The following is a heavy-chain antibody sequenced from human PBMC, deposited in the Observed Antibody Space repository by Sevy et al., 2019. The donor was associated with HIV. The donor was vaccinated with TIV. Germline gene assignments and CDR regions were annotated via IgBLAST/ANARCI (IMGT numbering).Heavy chain of an antibody. CDR2: IVVGSGST. CDR3: AATTDTIFGVVLMNNWFDP. D-gene: IGHD3-3*01. Sequence: ASVKVSCKASAFTFSTSAVQWVRQFRGQRLEWIGWIVVGSGSTNYAQKFQGRVTFTRDMSTNTAYMEMSSLRSDDTAGYYCAATTDTIFGVVLMNNWFDPWGQGTLVTVSS. V-gene: IGHV1-58*01. CDR1: AFTFSTSA. J-gene: IGHJ5*02.